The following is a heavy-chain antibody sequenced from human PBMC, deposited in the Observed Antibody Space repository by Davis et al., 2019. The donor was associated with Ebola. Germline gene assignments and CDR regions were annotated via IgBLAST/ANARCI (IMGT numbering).Heavy chain of an antibody. D-gene: IGHD4-17*01. CDR3: ARRDYGGGYNWFDP. V-gene: IGHV4-59*08. CDR2: IYYSGST. CDR1: GGSVGSDY. Sequence: GSLRLSCSVSGGSVGSDYWSWIRQPPGKGLEWIGCIYYSGSTNYNPSLKSRVTISIDTSKNQFSLKLSSVTAADTAIYYCARRDYGGGYNWFDPWGQGTLVTVSS. J-gene: IGHJ5*02.